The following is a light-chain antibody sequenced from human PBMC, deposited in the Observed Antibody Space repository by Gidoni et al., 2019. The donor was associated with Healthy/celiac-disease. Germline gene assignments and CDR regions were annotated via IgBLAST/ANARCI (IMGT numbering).Light chain of an antibody. V-gene: IGKV4-1*01. CDR2: WAS. J-gene: IGKJ2*01. Sequence: DIVLTHSQDSLAVSLGERATINCKSSPSVLYSSNNKNYLAWYQQKPGQPPKLLIYWASTRESGVPDRFSGSGSGTDFTLTISSLQAEDVAVYYCQQYYSTPYTFGQGTKLEIK. CDR3: QQYYSTPYT. CDR1: PSVLYSSNNKNY.